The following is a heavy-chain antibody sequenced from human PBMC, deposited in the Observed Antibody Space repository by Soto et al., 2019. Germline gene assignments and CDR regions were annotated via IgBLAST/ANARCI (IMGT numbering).Heavy chain of an antibody. CDR1: GGSISSSNW. CDR3: ARDDCGDYVHYFDY. J-gene: IGHJ4*02. V-gene: IGHV4-4*02. Sequence: SETLSLTCAVSGGSISSSNWWSWVRQPPGKGLEWIGEIYHSGSTNYNPSLKSRVTISVDKSKNQFSLKLSSVTAADTAVYYCARDDCGDYVHYFDYWGQGTLVTVSS. D-gene: IGHD4-17*01. CDR2: IYHSGST.